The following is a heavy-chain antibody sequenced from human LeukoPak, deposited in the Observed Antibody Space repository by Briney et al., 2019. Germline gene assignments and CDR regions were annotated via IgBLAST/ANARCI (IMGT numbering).Heavy chain of an antibody. CDR3: ARDNCYDSSGDKPAFDI. CDR1: GFTVSSNY. V-gene: IGHV3-66*01. J-gene: IGHJ3*02. CDR2: ISSSGST. D-gene: IGHD3-22*01. Sequence: PGGSLRLSCAASGFTVSSNYMSWVREAPGKGLEWGSGISSSGSTHCTASVEARFTLPRDNSKHKLYLQMNSQRADDTAVYYCARDNCYDSSGDKPAFDIWGQGTMVTVSS.